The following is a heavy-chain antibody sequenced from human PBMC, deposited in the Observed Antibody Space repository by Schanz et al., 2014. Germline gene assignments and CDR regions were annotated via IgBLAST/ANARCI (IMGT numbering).Heavy chain of an antibody. V-gene: IGHV3-7*01. CDR3: ARDHQWLARYYMDV. J-gene: IGHJ6*03. CDR1: GFTVNNYA. CDR2: IKQEGDEK. D-gene: IGHD6-19*01. Sequence: EVQLLESGGGLVQPGGSLRLSCTVSGFTVNNYAMNWVRQAPGKGLEWVASIKQEGDEKNYVDSVKGRFTISRDNAKNSLFLQMNSLRADDTAVYYCARDHQWLARYYMDVWGKGTTVTVSS.